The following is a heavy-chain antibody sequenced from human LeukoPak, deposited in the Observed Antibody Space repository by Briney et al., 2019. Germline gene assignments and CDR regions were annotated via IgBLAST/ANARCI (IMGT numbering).Heavy chain of an antibody. CDR3: AKDFRIGYSAHFDY. J-gene: IGHJ4*02. CDR2: IYENGGTT. V-gene: IGHV3-23*01. CDR1: GFTFRSHA. D-gene: IGHD2-21*01. Sequence: GGSLRLSCVGSGFTFRSHAMSWVRQAPEKGLEFVSGIYENGGTTYYADSVKGRFSISRDNSKNTLYLQMDSLRGEDTAVYYCAKDFRIGYSAHFDYWGQGAQVTVSS.